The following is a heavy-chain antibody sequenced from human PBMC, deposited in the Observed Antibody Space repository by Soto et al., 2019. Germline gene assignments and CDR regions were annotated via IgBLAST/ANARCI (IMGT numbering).Heavy chain of an antibody. CDR1: GGSISSYY. D-gene: IGHD5-18*01. CDR3: ARYSSRFDY. V-gene: IGHV4-59*01. J-gene: IGHJ4*02. CDR2: IYYSGST. Sequence: LSLTCTVSGGSISSYYWSWIRQPPGKGLEWIGYIYYSGSTNYNPSLKSRVTISVDTSKNQFSLKLSSVTAADTAVYYCARYSSRFDYWGQGTLVTVPS.